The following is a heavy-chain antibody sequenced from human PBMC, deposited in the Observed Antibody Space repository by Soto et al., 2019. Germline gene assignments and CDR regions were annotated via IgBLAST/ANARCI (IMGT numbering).Heavy chain of an antibody. J-gene: IGHJ4*02. CDR3: ARLPYYDYIWGSYPDFDY. CDR2: IYYSGST. D-gene: IGHD3-16*02. Sequence: SETLSLTCTVSGGSISSYYWSWIRQPPGKGLEWIGYIYYSGSTNYNPSLKSRVTISVDTSKNQFSLKLSSVTAADTAVYYCARLPYYDYIWGSYPDFDYWGQGTLVTVSS. CDR1: GGSISSYY. V-gene: IGHV4-59*08.